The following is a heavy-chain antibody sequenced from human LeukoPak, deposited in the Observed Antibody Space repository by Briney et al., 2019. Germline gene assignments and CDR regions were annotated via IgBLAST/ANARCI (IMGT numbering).Heavy chain of an antibody. CDR1: GYTFTSYD. V-gene: IGHV1-8*03. J-gene: IGHJ4*02. D-gene: IGHD2-2*03. CDR3: ARGPGYCSSTSCPGDDY. Sequence: ASVKVSCKASGYTFTSYDINWVRQATGQGLEWMGWMNPNSGNTGYAQKFQGRVTITRNTSISTAYMELSSLRSEDTAVYYCARGPGYCSSTSCPGDDYWGQGTLVTVSS. CDR2: MNPNSGNT.